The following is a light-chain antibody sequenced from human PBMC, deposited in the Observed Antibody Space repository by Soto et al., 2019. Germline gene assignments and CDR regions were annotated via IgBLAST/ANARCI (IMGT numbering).Light chain of an antibody. V-gene: IGLV2-8*01. CDR1: SSDVGGYNF. J-gene: IGLJ2*01. CDR2: EVN. CDR3: NSYAGTNNLGL. Sequence: QSALTQPPSASGSPGQSVTISCTGSSSDVGGYNFVSWYQQHPGKAPKLIIYEVNKRPSGVPDRFSGSKSGNTASLTVSGLQAEDEADYYCNSYAGTNNLGLFGGGTKLTVL.